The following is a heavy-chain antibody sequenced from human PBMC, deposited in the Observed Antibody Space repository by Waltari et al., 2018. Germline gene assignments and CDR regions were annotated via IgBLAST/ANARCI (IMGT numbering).Heavy chain of an antibody. CDR3: ARGSLRYSSSWYLRSYFDY. CDR2: INHSGST. CDR1: GGSFGGYY. J-gene: IGHJ4*02. D-gene: IGHD6-13*01. V-gene: IGHV4-34*01. Sequence: QVQLQQWGAGLLKPSETLSLTCAVYGGSFGGYYWSWIRQPPGKGLEWIGEINHSGSTNYNPSLKSRVTISVDTSKNQFSLKLSSVTAADTAVYYCARGSLRYSSSWYLRSYFDYWGQGTLVTVSS.